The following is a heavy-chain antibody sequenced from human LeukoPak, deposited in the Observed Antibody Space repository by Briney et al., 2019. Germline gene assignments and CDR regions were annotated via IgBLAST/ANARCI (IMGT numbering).Heavy chain of an antibody. J-gene: IGHJ4*02. V-gene: IGHV3-23*01. CDR3: AKAPVTSCRGAYCYPFDS. CDR2: TSSSDAGT. CDR1: GFTFSSYV. D-gene: IGHD2-21*01. Sequence: PGGSLRLSCAASGFTFSSYVMSWVRQTPGKGLEWVAATSSSDAGTYHADSVRGRFTISRDNSKNTLYLRMNSLRAEDAAVYFCAKAPVTSCRGAYCYPFDSWGQGTLVTVSS.